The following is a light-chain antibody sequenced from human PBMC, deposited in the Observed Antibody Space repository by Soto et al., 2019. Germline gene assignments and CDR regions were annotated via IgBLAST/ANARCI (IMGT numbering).Light chain of an antibody. CDR2: GAS. J-gene: IGKJ1*01. V-gene: IGKV3-20*01. CDR1: QSVSTNY. CDR3: QQYGSSPPT. Sequence: EIVLTQSPGTLSLSPGERATLSCRASQSVSTNYLAWYQRKPGQAPRLLIYGASRRATDIPDRFSGSGSGTDFTLTITRLKPEDFAVYYCQQYGSSPPTFGQGTKVEL.